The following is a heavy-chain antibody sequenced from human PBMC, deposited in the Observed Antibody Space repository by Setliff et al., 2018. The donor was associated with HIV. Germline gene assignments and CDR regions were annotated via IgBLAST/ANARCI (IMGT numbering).Heavy chain of an antibody. Sequence: SETLSLTCTVSGASISSTSYYWGWIRQPPGKGLEWIGSIYYSGSTYYNPSLKSRVTISVDTSKNQFSLKLSSVTAADTAVYYCAREGSSGYYYRGQGNFDYWGQGTLVTVSS. CDR1: GASISSTSYY. D-gene: IGHD3-22*01. J-gene: IGHJ4*02. CDR3: AREGSSGYYYRGQGNFDY. V-gene: IGHV4-39*07. CDR2: IYYSGST.